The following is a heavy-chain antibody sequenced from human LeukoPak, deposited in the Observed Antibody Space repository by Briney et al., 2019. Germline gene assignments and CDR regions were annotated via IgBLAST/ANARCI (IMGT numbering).Heavy chain of an antibody. Sequence: GGSLRLSCAASGFTLSSYEMNWVRQAPGKGLEWVSYISSSGSTIYYADSVKGRFTISRDNAKNSLYLQMNSLRAEDTAVYYCASATDVLLWFGEFDYWGQGTLVTVSS. J-gene: IGHJ4*02. CDR1: GFTLSSYE. CDR2: ISSSGSTI. V-gene: IGHV3-48*03. D-gene: IGHD3-10*01. CDR3: ASATDVLLWFGEFDY.